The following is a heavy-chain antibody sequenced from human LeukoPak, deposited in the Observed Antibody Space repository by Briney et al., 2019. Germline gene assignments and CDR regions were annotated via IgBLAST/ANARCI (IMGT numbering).Heavy chain of an antibody. CDR1: GFTFSDYY. D-gene: IGHD3-22*01. CDR3: ARNGYYDSSGYTELYYFDY. J-gene: IGHJ4*02. Sequence: GGSLRLSCAASGFTFSDYYMSWIRQAPGKGLEWVSHISSSSSYTNYADSVKGRFTISRDNSKNTLYLQMNSLRAEDTAVYYCARNGYYDSSGYTELYYFDYWGQGTLVTVSS. CDR2: ISSSSSYT. V-gene: IGHV3-11*06.